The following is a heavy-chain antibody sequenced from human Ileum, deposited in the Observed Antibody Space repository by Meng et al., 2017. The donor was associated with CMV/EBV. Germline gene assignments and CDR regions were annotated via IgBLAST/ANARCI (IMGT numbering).Heavy chain of an antibody. CDR3: ARDRVDWNYAGQIDY. D-gene: IGHD1-7*01. Sequence: SDPRLMKSSDPRSPICSLAGGSISGYSWNWVRQSAEKGLEWIGRVYSSGSTNFNPSLKSRLTMSVDTSTNQVSLDLSSVTAADTAVYYCARDRVDWNYAGQIDYWGQGTLVTVSS. J-gene: IGHJ4*02. V-gene: IGHV4-4*07. CDR2: VYSSGST. CDR1: GGSISGYS.